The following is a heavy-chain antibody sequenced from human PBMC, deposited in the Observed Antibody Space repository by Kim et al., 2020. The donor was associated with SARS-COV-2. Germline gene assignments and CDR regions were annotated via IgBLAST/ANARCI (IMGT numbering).Heavy chain of an antibody. V-gene: IGHV1-2*02. D-gene: IGHD2-2*01. CDR1: GYTFTDHY. CDR3: ARGGTGPAAMEVY. J-gene: IGHJ4*02. CDR2: INAKNGGT. Sequence: SVKVSCKASGYTFTDHYIHWVRQAPGQGLEWMGWINAKNGGTNYARKFRGTVTLTRDTSVNTVFMELSGLTSDDTAIYYCARGGTGPAAMEVYWGQGTLVTVSS.